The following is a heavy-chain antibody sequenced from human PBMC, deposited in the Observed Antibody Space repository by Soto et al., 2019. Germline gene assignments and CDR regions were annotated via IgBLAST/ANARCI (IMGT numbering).Heavy chain of an antibody. V-gene: IGHV1-18*01. J-gene: IGHJ6*02. CDR1: GYTFTSYG. CDR3: ARDLPTMDV. Sequence: ASVKVSCKASGYTFTSYGISWVRQAPGQGLEWMGWISAYNGNTNYPQNFQGRVTMTTDTSTGTVYMELRSLTSDDTAVYYCARDLPTMDVWGQGTTVTVSS. CDR2: ISAYNGNT.